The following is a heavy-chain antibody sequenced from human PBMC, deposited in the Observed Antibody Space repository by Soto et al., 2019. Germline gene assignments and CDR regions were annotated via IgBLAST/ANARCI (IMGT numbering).Heavy chain of an antibody. CDR3: ARQGYCSGGSCYKWFDP. D-gene: IGHD2-15*01. J-gene: IGHJ5*02. V-gene: IGHV4-30-4*01. Sequence: QVQLRESGPGLVKPSQTLSLTCTVSGGSISSGDYYWSWIRQPPGKGLEWIGYIYYSGSTYYNPSLKSRVTISVDTSKNQFSLKLNSVTAADTAVYYCARQGYCSGGSCYKWFDPWGQGTLVTVSS. CDR1: GGSISSGDYY. CDR2: IYYSGST.